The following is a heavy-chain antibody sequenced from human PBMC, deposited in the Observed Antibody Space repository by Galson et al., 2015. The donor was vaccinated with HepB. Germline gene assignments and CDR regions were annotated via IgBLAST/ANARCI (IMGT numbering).Heavy chain of an antibody. J-gene: IGHJ5*02. V-gene: IGHV1-2*02. CDR1: GYTLTDHS. D-gene: IGHD2-2*01. Sequence: SVKVSCKASGYTLTDHSIHWVRQVPGQGLEWMGGINPDSGGTNHAQKFRGRLTLTMDTSGNTAFMELIRLTSVDTAAYYCARGAAAIGFVGVYTWGQGTLATVSS. CDR2: INPDSGGT. CDR3: ARGAAAIGFVGVYT.